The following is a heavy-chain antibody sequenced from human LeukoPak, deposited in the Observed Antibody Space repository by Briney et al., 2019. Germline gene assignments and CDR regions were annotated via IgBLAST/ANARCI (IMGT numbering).Heavy chain of an antibody. D-gene: IGHD5-18*01. CDR3: ARVGISGYSYGYPPRAWFDP. CDR2: ISAYNGNT. Sequence: ASVKVSCKTSGYTFISYAMNWVRQAPGQGLEWMGWISAYNGNTNYAQKLQGRVTMTTDTSTSTAYMELRSLRSDDTAVYYCARVGISGYSYGYPPRAWFDPWGQGTLVTVSS. V-gene: IGHV1-18*01. CDR1: GYTFISYA. J-gene: IGHJ5*02.